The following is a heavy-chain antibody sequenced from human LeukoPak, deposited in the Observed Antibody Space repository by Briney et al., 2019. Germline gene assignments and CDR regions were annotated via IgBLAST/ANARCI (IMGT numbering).Heavy chain of an antibody. CDR3: ARRGSNCGLDY. Sequence: GGSLRLSCAASAFTFSSYWMTWVRQAPGKGLEWVANIKQEGSEKHYVDSVKGRFTVSRDNAKNSLYLQMNSLRVEDTAVYYCARRGSNCGLDYWGQGTLVTVSS. CDR2: IKQEGSEK. CDR1: AFTFSSYW. D-gene: IGHD5-18*01. J-gene: IGHJ4*02. V-gene: IGHV3-7*04.